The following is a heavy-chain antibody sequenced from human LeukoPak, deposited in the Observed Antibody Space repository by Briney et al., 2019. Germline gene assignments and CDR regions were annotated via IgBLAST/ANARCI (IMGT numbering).Heavy chain of an antibody. V-gene: IGHV3-7*01. CDR3: ATLDAFYI. J-gene: IGHJ3*02. CDR1: AFTFSRYE. CDR2: IKKDGSEK. Sequence: GGSLRLSCAASAFTFSRYEMSWVRLAPGKGLEWVANIKKDGSEKYYVDSVKGRFTISRDNAKNSLYLQMNSLRAEDTAVYYCATLDAFYIWGQGTKVTVSS.